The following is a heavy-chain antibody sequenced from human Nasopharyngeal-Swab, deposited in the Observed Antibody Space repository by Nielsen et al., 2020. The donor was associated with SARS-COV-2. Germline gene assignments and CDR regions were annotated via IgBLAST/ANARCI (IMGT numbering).Heavy chain of an antibody. D-gene: IGHD2-2*01. Sequence: SETLSLTCTVSGGSISSSSYYWGWIRQPPGKGLEWIGSIYYSGSTYYNPSLKSRVTISVDTSKNQFSLKLSSVTAADTAVYYCARRLSVVPAFNGGGNFVYWGQGTLVTVSS. J-gene: IGHJ4*02. CDR3: ARRLSVVPAFNGGGNFVY. CDR1: GGSISSSSYY. V-gene: IGHV4-39*01. CDR2: IYYSGST.